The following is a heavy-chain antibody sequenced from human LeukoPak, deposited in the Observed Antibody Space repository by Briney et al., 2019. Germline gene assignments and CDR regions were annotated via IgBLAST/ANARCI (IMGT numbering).Heavy chain of an antibody. D-gene: IGHD3-10*01. CDR2: IKQDGSEK. J-gene: IGHJ4*02. CDR3: ARQYYYGSGSYFVYYFDY. Sequence: HPGGSLRLSCAASGFTFSSYGMHWVRQAPGKGLEWVANIKQDGSEKYYVDSVKGRFTISRDNAKNSLYLQMNSLRAEDTAVYYCARQYYYGSGSYFVYYFDYWGQGTLVTVSS. CDR1: GFTFSSYG. V-gene: IGHV3-7*01.